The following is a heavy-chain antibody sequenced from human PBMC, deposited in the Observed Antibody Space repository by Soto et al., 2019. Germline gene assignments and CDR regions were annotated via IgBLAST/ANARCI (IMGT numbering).Heavy chain of an antibody. CDR3: AKETVEATYSFYGMDV. D-gene: IGHD7-27*01. CDR2: VSFDSKNK. Sequence: LVESGGGGVQPGRSLTLSCAASGFSFDSYSMHWVRQAPGKGLEWVTTVSFDSKNKYYIDSVEGRFTISRDNSKKMLYLQMNSLRHEDMAVYYCAKETVEATYSFYGMDVWGPGTTVTVSS. CDR1: GFSFDSYS. J-gene: IGHJ6*02. V-gene: IGHV3-30*18.